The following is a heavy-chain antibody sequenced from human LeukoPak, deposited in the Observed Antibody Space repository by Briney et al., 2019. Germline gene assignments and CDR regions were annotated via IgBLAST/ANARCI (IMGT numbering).Heavy chain of an antibody. V-gene: IGHV3-30*02. CDR1: GFTFSNYG. Sequence: GGSLRLSCAASGFTFSNYGMHWVRQAPGKGLEWVAFIRYDASNQYYADSMKGRFTISRDNSKNTLYLQMNSLRAEDTAVYYCAKLGSSSSGDYWGQGTLVTVSS. D-gene: IGHD6-6*01. J-gene: IGHJ4*02. CDR3: AKLGSSSSGDY. CDR2: IRYDASNQ.